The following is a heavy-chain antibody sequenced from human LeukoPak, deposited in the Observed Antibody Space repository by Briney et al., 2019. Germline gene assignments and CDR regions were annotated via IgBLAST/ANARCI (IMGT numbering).Heavy chain of an antibody. CDR2: IYYSGST. D-gene: IGHD6-6*01. V-gene: IGHV4-39*01. Sequence: SETLSLTCTVSGGSISSSSYYWGWIRQPPGKGLEWIGSIYYSGSTYYNPSLKSRVTISVDTSKNQFSLKVSSVTAADTAVYYCARVDYSSSAENYYYYYMDVWGKGTTVTVSS. J-gene: IGHJ6*03. CDR1: GGSISSSSYY. CDR3: ARVDYSSSAENYYYYYMDV.